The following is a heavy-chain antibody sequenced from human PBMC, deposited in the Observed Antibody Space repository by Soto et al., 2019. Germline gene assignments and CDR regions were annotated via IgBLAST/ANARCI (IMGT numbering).Heavy chain of an antibody. Sequence: QVQLVQSVAEVKKPGSSVKVSCKASGGTFSSYAISWVRQAPGQGLEWMGGIIPIFGTANYAQKFQGRVTITADESTSTAYMELSSLSSEDTAVYYCARTTRITSFGVVISYYYGMDVWGQGTTVTVSS. CDR3: ARTTRITSFGVVISYYYGMDV. V-gene: IGHV1-69*01. CDR1: GGTFSSYA. CDR2: IIPIFGTA. D-gene: IGHD3-3*01. J-gene: IGHJ6*02.